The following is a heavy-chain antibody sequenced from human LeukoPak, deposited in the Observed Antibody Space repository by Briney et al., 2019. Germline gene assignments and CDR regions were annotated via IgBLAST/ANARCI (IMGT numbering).Heavy chain of an antibody. Sequence: PSETLSLTCTVSGGSISSYYWSWIRQPPGKGLEWIGYIYYSGSTNYNPSLKSRVTISVDTSKNQFSLKLSSVTAADTAVYYCASYGSGSFDYWGQGTLLTVSS. CDR1: GGSISSYY. CDR2: IYYSGST. J-gene: IGHJ4*02. CDR3: ASYGSGSFDY. V-gene: IGHV4-59*01. D-gene: IGHD3-10*01.